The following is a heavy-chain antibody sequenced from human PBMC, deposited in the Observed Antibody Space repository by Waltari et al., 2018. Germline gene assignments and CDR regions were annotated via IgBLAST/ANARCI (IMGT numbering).Heavy chain of an antibody. J-gene: IGHJ1*01. CDR1: GGSISTNYN. CDR3: GRIAFGDDGGYFQH. CDR2: MQYRGSA. D-gene: IGHD4-17*01. Sequence: QLQLQESGPGLVKPSETLSLTCTVSGGSISTNYNWGWIRQPPGKGLEWMGNMQYRGSAFYTPSRKSRGTISLDTSKNQFSLRLSSVGAADTAVYFCGRIAFGDDGGYFQHWGQGTLVTVSS. V-gene: IGHV4-39*01.